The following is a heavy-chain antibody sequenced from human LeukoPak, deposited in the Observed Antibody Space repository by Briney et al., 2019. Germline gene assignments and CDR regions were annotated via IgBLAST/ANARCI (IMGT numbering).Heavy chain of an antibody. J-gene: IGHJ5*02. D-gene: IGHD3-22*01. CDR2: IYPGDPDT. Sequence: GESLKISCKGSGYSFTSYWIGWVRQMPGKGLEWMGIIYPGDPDTRYSPSFQGQVTISADKSISTAYLQWSSLKASDTAMYYCARNREYYYDSRGGGFDPWGQGTLVTVSS. CDR3: ARNREYYYDSRGGGFDP. CDR1: GYSFTSYW. V-gene: IGHV5-51*01.